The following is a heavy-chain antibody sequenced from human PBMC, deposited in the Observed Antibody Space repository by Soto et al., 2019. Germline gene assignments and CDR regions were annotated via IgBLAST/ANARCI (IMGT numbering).Heavy chain of an antibody. CDR1: GFTFSSYG. CDR3: AKEVQDYYYGMDV. D-gene: IGHD1-1*01. V-gene: IGHV3-30*18. Sequence: QVQLVESGGGVVQPGRSLRLSCAASGFTFSSYGMHWVRQAPGKGLEWVAVISYDGSNKYYADSVKGRFTISRDNSKNTLYLQMNSLRAEDTDVYYCAKEVQDYYYGMDVWGQGTTVTVSS. CDR2: ISYDGSNK. J-gene: IGHJ6*02.